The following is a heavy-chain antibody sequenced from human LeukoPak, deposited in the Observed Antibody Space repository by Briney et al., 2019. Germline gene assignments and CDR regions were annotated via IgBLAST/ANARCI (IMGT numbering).Heavy chain of an antibody. V-gene: IGHV4-39*07. CDR1: GASIRSYY. Sequence: SETLSLTCAVSGASIRSYYWGWIRQPPGKGLEWIGSIYYSGSTYYNPSLKSRVTISVDTSKNQFSLKLSSVTAADTAVYYCARAPEDTANPWPFDYWGQGTLVTVSS. J-gene: IGHJ4*02. D-gene: IGHD5-18*01. CDR2: IYYSGST. CDR3: ARAPEDTANPWPFDY.